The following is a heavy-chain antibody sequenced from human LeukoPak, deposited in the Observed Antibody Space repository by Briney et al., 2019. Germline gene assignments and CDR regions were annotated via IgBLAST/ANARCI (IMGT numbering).Heavy chain of an antibody. V-gene: IGHV4-34*01. Sequence: PSETLSLTCAVYGGSFSGYYWSWIRQPPGKGLEWIGEINHSGSTNYNPSLKSRVTISVDTSKNQFSLKLSSVTAADTAVYYCARGQEVGDWFDPWGQGTLVTVSS. CDR3: ARGQEVGDWFDP. CDR2: INHSGST. CDR1: GGSFSGYY. D-gene: IGHD2-2*01. J-gene: IGHJ5*02.